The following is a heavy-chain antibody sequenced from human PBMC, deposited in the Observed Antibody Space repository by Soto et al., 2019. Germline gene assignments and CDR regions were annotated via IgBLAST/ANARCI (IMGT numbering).Heavy chain of an antibody. CDR3: ARVGTPIDY. CDR1: GYTFTNYG. CDR2: LSAYHGNT. Sequence: QVQLVQSGAEVKKPGASVKVSCKASGYTFTNYGISWVRQAPGQGLKWIGWLSAYHGNTTYAQKFQGRVPMTTDTSTSTAYMEVRRLRFDDTAVYYCARVGTPIDYWGQGTLVNVAS. D-gene: IGHD2-15*01. V-gene: IGHV1-18*01. J-gene: IGHJ4*02.